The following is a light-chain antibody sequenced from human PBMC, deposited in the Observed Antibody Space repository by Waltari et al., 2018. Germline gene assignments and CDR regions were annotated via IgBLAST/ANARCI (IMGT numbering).Light chain of an antibody. Sequence: EIVMTQSPATLSVSPGERATLSSRASQSVSSNLTWYQQRPGQAPRLLIYGASTRATGIPARFSGSGSGTEFTLTISSLQSEDFAVYYCQQYYNWPRTFGQGTKVEI. J-gene: IGKJ1*01. CDR3: QQYYNWPRT. CDR2: GAS. CDR1: QSVSSN. V-gene: IGKV3-15*01.